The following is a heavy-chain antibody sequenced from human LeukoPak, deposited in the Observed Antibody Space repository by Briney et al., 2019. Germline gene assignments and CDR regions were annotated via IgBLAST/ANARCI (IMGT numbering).Heavy chain of an antibody. Sequence: GGSLRLSCAASGFIFSSSDMHWVRQAPGKGLEWVAIIYYDGNNKYNADSVKGRFTISRDNSKNMLFLQLNSLRVEDTAVYYCARVGGATAVTMYFEYWGQGTLVTVSS. J-gene: IGHJ4*02. CDR3: ARVGGATAVTMYFEY. CDR2: IYYDGNNK. V-gene: IGHV3-33*01. D-gene: IGHD1-26*01. CDR1: GFIFSSSD.